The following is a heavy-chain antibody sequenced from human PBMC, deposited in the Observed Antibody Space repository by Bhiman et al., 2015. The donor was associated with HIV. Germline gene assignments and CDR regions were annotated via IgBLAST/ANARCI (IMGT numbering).Heavy chain of an antibody. CDR1: GFTFDDYG. D-gene: IGHD6-13*01. Sequence: EVQLVESGGGAVRPGGSLRLSCAASGFTFDDYGMSWVRQAPGKGLEWVSGINWNGGSTGYTDSVKGRFTISRDNAKNSLYLQMNSLRAEDTALYYCARDGRAAAAGGGFDFWGQGTLVTVSS. CDR2: INWNGGST. CDR3: ARDGRAAAAGGGFDF. J-gene: IGHJ4*02. V-gene: IGHV3-20*04.